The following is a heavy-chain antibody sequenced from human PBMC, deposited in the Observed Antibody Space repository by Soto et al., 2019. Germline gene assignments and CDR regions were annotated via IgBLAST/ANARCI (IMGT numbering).Heavy chain of an antibody. Sequence: QVQLQQWGAGLLKPSETLSLTCAVYGGSFSGYYWSWIRQPPGKGLEWLGEINHSGSTNYNPSLKSRVTISVDTTKNQFSLKLSSVTAADTAVYYCARRDIVVVPAAMPGWFDPWGQGTLVTVSS. CDR1: GGSFSGYY. CDR2: INHSGST. CDR3: ARRDIVVVPAAMPGWFDP. V-gene: IGHV4-34*01. D-gene: IGHD2-2*01. J-gene: IGHJ5*02.